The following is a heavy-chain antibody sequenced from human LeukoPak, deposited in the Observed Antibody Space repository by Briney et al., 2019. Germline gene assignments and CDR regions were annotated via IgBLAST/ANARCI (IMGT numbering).Heavy chain of an antibody. CDR2: IIPIFGTA. CDR1: GGTFSSYA. J-gene: IGHJ4*02. Sequence: GAPVKVSCKASGGTFSSYAISWVRQAPGQGLEWMGGIIPIFGTANYAQKFQGRVTITADESTSTAYMELSSLRSEDTAVYYCARMDGSGSYYFDYWGQGTLVTVSS. D-gene: IGHD3-10*01. V-gene: IGHV1-69*13. CDR3: ARMDGSGSYYFDY.